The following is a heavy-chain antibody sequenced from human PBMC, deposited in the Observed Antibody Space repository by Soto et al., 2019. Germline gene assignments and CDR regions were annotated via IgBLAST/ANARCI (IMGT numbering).Heavy chain of an antibody. CDR3: ARQIYDSDTGPNFQYYFDS. CDR1: GYSFAGYW. V-gene: IGHV5-10-1*01. D-gene: IGHD3-22*01. J-gene: IGHJ4*02. Sequence: GESLKISCKGSGYSFAGYWITWVRQKPGKGLEWMGRIDPSDSQTYYSPSFRGHVTISATKSITTVFLQRSSLRASDTAMYYCARQIYDSDTGPNFQYYFDSWGQGTPVTVSS. CDR2: IDPSDSQT.